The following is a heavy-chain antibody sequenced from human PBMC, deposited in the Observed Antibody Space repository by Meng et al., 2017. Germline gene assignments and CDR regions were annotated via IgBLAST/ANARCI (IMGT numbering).Heavy chain of an antibody. CDR2: LNAGNGDT. Sequence: QVQRLQAGAEVKEPGAAVKFPCKDAGYTFTSYAMHWVRQAPGQSLEWMGWLNAGNGDTKYSQKFQGRVTITRDSSASTAYMELSSLRSEDTAVYYCARDSCTGGICYRGSFDYWAQGTLVTVSS. CDR3: ARDSCTGGICYRGSFDY. D-gene: IGHD2-15*01. J-gene: IGHJ4*02. CDR1: GYTFTSYA. V-gene: IGHV1-3*01.